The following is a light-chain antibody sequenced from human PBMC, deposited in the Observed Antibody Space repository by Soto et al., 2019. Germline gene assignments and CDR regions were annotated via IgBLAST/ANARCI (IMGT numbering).Light chain of an antibody. V-gene: IGLV3-1*01. J-gene: IGLJ2*01. CDR1: KLGDKY. CDR2: QDS. CDR3: QAWDSSFV. Sequence: SYELTQPPSVSVSPGQTASITCSGDKLGDKYACWYQQKPGQSPVLVIYQDSKRPSGIPERFSGSNSGNTATLTISGTQAMDEADYYCQAWDSSFVFCGGTKVTVL.